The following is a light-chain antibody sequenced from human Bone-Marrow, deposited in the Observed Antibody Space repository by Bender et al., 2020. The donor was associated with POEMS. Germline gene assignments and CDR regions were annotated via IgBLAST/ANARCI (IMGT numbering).Light chain of an antibody. CDR3: SSYTSRSTGV. Sequence: QSALTQPRSVSASPGQSVTISCAGGRSDVGYYNYVSWYQQYPGKAPKLMIYDVTKRPSGVPDRFSGSKSGNTASLTNSGLQAEEEADYYCSSYTSRSTGVFGGGTKLTVL. CDR1: RSDVGYYNY. V-gene: IGLV2-11*01. CDR2: DVT. J-gene: IGLJ2*01.